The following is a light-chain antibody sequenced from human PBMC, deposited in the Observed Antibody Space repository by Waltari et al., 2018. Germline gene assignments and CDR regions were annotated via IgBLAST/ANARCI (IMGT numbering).Light chain of an antibody. V-gene: IGKV3-15*01. J-gene: IGKJ1*01. CDR2: GAS. CDR1: QSITAH. Sequence: ELVMPQSPATLSVSPGERATLSCRASQSITAHLAWYQQKPGQAPRLLIHGASSRATGIPARFSGSGAGTEFTLTISSLQSEDFAVYFCQQYRSWPRTFGQGTKVEIK. CDR3: QQYRSWPRT.